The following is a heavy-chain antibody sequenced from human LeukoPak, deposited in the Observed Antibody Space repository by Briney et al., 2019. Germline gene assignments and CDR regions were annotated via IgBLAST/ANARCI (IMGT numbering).Heavy chain of an antibody. J-gene: IGHJ6*03. V-gene: IGHV1-69*04. CDR1: GGTFSSYT. D-gene: IGHD2-2*02. Sequence: ASVKVSCKASGGTFSSYTISWVRQAPGQGREWMGRIIPILGIANYAQKFQGRVTITADKSTSTAYMELSSLRSEDTAVYYCARDLRCSSTSCYNYYYYMDVWGKGTTVTVSS. CDR2: IIPILGIA. CDR3: ARDLRCSSTSCYNYYYYMDV.